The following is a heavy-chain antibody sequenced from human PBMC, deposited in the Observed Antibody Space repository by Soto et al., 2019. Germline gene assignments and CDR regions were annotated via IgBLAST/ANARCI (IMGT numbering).Heavy chain of an antibody. J-gene: IGHJ6*02. V-gene: IGHV3-30-3*01. Sequence: QVQLVESGGGVVQPGRSLRLSCAASGFTFSSYAMHWVRQAPGKGLEWVAVISYDGSNKYYADSVKGRFTISRDNSKNTLYLHMNSLRAEDTAVYYCARDQEYYYGMDVWGQGTTVTVSS. CDR3: ARDQEYYYGMDV. CDR2: ISYDGSNK. CDR1: GFTFSSYA.